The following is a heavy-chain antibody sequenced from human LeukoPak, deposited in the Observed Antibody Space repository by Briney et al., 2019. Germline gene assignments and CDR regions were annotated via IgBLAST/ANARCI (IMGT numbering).Heavy chain of an antibody. J-gene: IGHJ4*02. Sequence: ASVKVSCKASGYTFTKSDYMHWVRQAPGQGLEWMGIINPSDGTTFYAQKFQGRVTMTRDTSTNTAYMELRSLRSDDTAVYYCARADLINYYDSSGYYSRFDYWGQGTLVTVSS. CDR3: ARADLINYYDSSGYYSRFDY. V-gene: IGHV1-46*01. D-gene: IGHD3-22*01. CDR2: INPSDGTT. CDR1: GYTFTKSDY.